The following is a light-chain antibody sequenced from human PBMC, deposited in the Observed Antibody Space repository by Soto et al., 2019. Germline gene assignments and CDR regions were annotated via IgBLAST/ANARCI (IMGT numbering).Light chain of an antibody. J-gene: IGKJ1*01. CDR2: KAS. V-gene: IGKV1-5*03. CDR1: QSISNW. Sequence: DIQMTQSPSTLSASVGDRVTITCRASQSISNWLAWYQQKPGKAPKLVIYKASSLESGVPSRFGGSASGTEFTLTISSLQPDDFATYYCQQYDTYPWTFGQGTKVEIK. CDR3: QQYDTYPWT.